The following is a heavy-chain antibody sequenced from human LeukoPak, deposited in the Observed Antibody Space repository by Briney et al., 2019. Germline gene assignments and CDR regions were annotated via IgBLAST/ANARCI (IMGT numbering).Heavy chain of an antibody. V-gene: IGHV3-7*01. CDR2: IRPDGSAV. CDR3: ARFGLPYSIDL. CDR1: GFTFNQHS. D-gene: IGHD3/OR15-3a*01. J-gene: IGHJ6*02. Sequence: GGSLRLSCIASGFTFNQHSMSWVRQAPVKGLEWVASIRPDGSAVFYVDSVKGRFTFSRDNAKNSLDLQMNSLRAEDTAVYYCARFGLPYSIDLWGQGTMDTVSS.